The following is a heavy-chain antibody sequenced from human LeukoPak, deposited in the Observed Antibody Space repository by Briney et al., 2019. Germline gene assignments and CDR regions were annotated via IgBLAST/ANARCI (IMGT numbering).Heavy chain of an antibody. J-gene: IGHJ4*02. V-gene: IGHV4-39*01. D-gene: IGHD5-24*01. CDR2: IFHSGTT. Sequence: PSETLSLTCTVSGGSISSSTNYWGWVRQPPGKGLERIGSIFHSGTTYYNPSLKSRVIISVDTSQNQFSLKLSSVTAADTAVYYCARHEEEDGYNAKTFDYWGQGTLVTVSS. CDR3: ARHEEEDGYNAKTFDY. CDR1: GGSISSSTNY.